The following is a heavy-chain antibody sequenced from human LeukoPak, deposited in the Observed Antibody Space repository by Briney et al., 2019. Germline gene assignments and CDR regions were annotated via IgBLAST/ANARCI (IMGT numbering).Heavy chain of an antibody. Sequence: SETLSLTCTVSGGSVSSGSYYWGWIRQPPGKGLEWIGNIYYSGSTYYNPSLKSRVTISVETSKNQFSLKLSSVTAADTAVYYCARDGRFPPEVLPRYFDYWGQGTLVTVSS. CDR1: GGSVSSGSYY. CDR2: IYYSGST. J-gene: IGHJ4*02. D-gene: IGHD1-26*01. CDR3: ARDGRFPPEVLPRYFDY. V-gene: IGHV4-39*07.